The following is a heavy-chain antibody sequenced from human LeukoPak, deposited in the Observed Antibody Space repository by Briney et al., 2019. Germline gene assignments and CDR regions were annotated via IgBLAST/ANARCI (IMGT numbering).Heavy chain of an antibody. CDR3: ARVAYGDYYFDY. D-gene: IGHD4-17*01. V-gene: IGHV4-4*07. J-gene: IGHJ4*02. CDR2: IYFTGST. CDR1: GGSISNYY. Sequence: SSETLSLTCTVSGGSISNYYWSWIRQPAEKGLEWIGRIYFTGSTNYNPSLKSRVTMSVDTSKNQFSLKLTSVTAADTAIYYCARVAYGDYYFDYRGQGTLVTVSS.